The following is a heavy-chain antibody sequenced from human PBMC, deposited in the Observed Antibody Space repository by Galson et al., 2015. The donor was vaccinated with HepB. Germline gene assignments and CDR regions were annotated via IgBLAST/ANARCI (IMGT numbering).Heavy chain of an antibody. J-gene: IGHJ4*02. CDR1: GFTFSSYW. CDR3: GPFDY. V-gene: IGHV3-7*03. CDR2: IKQDGSEK. Sequence: SLRLSCAASGFTFSSYWVSWVRQAPGKGLEWVANIKQDGSEKYYVDSVKGRFTISRDNAKNSLYLQMNSLRAEDTAVYYCGPFDYWGQGTLVTVSS.